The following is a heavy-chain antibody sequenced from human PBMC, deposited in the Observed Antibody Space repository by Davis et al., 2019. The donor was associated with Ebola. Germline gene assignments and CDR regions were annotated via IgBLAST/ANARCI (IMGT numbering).Heavy chain of an antibody. CDR3: AREPPRAAYYFDY. J-gene: IGHJ4*02. V-gene: IGHV1-46*01. CDR2: INPSGGST. Sequence: AASVKVSCKASGYTFPSYYMHWVRQPPGQGLAWLEIINPSGGSTSYAQKFQGRVTMTRDTSTSTVDMELSSLRSEDTAVYYCAREPPRAAYYFDYWGQGTLVTVSS. CDR1: GYTFPSYY.